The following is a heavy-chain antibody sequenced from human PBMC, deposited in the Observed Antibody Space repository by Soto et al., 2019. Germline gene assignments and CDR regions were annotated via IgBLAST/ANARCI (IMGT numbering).Heavy chain of an antibody. V-gene: IGHV1-18*04. CDR1: GYTFSSYG. D-gene: IGHD2-2*01. CDR2: ISAYNGNT. CDR3: ARDQFVPAALSQYYYYYYGMDV. J-gene: IGHJ6*02. Sequence: GASVEVSCKASGYTFSSYGISWVRQAPGQGAEWVGWISAYNGNTNYAQKLQGRVTMTTDTSTSTAYMELRSLRSDDTAVYYCARDQFVPAALSQYYYYYYGMDVWGQGTTVTVSS.